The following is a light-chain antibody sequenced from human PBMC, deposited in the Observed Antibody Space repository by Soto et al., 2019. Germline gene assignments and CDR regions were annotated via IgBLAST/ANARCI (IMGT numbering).Light chain of an antibody. Sequence: DIRMTQSPSSLSASVGDRVAITCRASQSISSSLNWYQWKPGKAPNLLIYAASSLQSGVPSRFSGSGSETEFTLTITSLQPEDSATYYCQQRNSYPRTFGQGTKVDIK. CDR3: QQRNSYPRT. CDR2: AAS. CDR1: QSISSS. V-gene: IGKV1-39*01. J-gene: IGKJ2*01.